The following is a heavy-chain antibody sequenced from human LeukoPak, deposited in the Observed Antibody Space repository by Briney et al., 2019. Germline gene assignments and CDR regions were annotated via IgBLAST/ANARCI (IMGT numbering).Heavy chain of an antibody. D-gene: IGHD3-3*01. J-gene: IGHJ6*02. CDR1: GFTFSSYG. V-gene: IGHV3-30*03. CDR2: ISYDGSNK. CDR3: AAIFGVVIRYYYGMDV. Sequence: GGSLRLSCAASGFTFSSYGMHWVRQASGKGLEWVAVISYDGSNKYYADSVRGRFTISRDNSKNTLYLQMNSLRAEDTAVYYCAAIFGVVIRYYYGMDVWGQGTTVTVSS.